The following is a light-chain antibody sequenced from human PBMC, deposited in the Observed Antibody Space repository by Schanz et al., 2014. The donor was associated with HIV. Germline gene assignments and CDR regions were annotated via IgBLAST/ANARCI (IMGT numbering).Light chain of an antibody. V-gene: IGLV1-44*01. J-gene: IGLJ2*01. CDR3: AAWDDSLNGVI. CDR1: RSNIGRNT. CDR2: SNN. Sequence: QSVLTQPPSASGTPGQRVTISCSGSRSNIGRNTVNWYQQLPRTAPKLPIYSNNQRPSGVPDRFSGSKSGTSASLAISGLQSEDEADYYCAAWDDSLNGVIFGGGTKLTVL.